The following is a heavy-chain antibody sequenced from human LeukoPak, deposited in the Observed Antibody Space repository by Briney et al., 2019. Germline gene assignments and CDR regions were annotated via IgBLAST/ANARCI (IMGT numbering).Heavy chain of an antibody. J-gene: IGHJ4*02. Sequence: GASVKVSCKASGYTFTSYDINWVRQATGQGLEWMGRMNPNSGNTGYAQKFQGRVTMTRNTSIRTAYMELSSLRSEDTAVYYCARGRFGYSSSWYDVDYWGQGTLVTVSS. V-gene: IGHV1-8*01. CDR1: GYTFTSYD. CDR3: ARGRFGYSSSWYDVDY. CDR2: MNPNSGNT. D-gene: IGHD6-13*01.